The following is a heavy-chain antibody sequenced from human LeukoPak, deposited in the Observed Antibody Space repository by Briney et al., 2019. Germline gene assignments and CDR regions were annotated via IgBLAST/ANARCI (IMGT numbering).Heavy chain of an antibody. V-gene: IGHV3-21*01. J-gene: IGHJ3*01. D-gene: IGHD3-10*01. CDR1: GFTFSSYS. CDR3: AKEVTYGGAAFDV. CDR2: ISSGSTYI. Sequence: GGSLRLSCAASGFTFSSYSMNWVRQAPGKGLEWVSSISSGSTYIYYADSLKGRFTISRDNAKNSLYLQMNSLRAEDTAVYYCAKEVTYGGAAFDVWGQGTTVTVSS.